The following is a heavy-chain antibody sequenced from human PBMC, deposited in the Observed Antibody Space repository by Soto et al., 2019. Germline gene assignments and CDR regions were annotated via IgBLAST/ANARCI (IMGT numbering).Heavy chain of an antibody. V-gene: IGHV3-23*01. J-gene: IGHJ4*02. CDR2: ISGSGGST. CDR3: AKIKGAAGTWCYFDY. Sequence: AGGSLRLSCAASGFTFSSYAMSWVRQAPGKGLEWVSAISGSGGSTYYADSVKGRFTISRDNSKNTLYLQMNSLRAEDTAVYYCAKIKGAAGTWCYFDYWGQGTLVTVSS. D-gene: IGHD6-13*01. CDR1: GFTFSSYA.